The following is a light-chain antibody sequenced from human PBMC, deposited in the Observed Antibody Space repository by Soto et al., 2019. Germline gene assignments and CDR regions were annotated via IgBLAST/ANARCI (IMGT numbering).Light chain of an antibody. V-gene: IGKV1-9*01. Sequence: DIQLTQSPSFLSASVGDRVTITCRASQGISSYLAWYQQKPGKAPKLLIYAASTLQSGGPSRFSGSGSGTEFTLTISSLQPEDFAVYYCQQYNNWPRSLTFGHGTRLEIK. CDR2: AAS. CDR3: QQYNNWPRSLT. J-gene: IGKJ5*01. CDR1: QGISSY.